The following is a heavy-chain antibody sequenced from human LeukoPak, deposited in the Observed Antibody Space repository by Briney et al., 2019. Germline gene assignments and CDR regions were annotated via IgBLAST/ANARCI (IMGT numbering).Heavy chain of an antibody. J-gene: IGHJ3*02. Sequence: SETLSLTCTVSGGSISSGDYYWSWIRQPPGKGLEWIGCIYYSGSTYYNPSLKSRVTISVDTSKNQFSLKLSSVTAADTAVYYCARATPRGYDSSGDDAFDIWGQGTMVTVSS. CDR3: ARATPRGYDSSGDDAFDI. CDR2: IYYSGST. V-gene: IGHV4-30-4*08. CDR1: GGSISSGDYY. D-gene: IGHD3-22*01.